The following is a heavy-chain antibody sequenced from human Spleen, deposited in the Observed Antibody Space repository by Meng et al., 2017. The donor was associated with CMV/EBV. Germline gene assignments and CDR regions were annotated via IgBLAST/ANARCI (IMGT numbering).Heavy chain of an antibody. D-gene: IGHD6-13*01. Sequence: GESLKISCAAPGFTFSSYSMNWVRQAPGKGLEWVSSISSSSNYINYADSVKGRFTISRDNARNSVYLQMNSLRAGDTAVYYCAREGQQLIYYYGMDVWGQGTTVTVSS. J-gene: IGHJ6*02. V-gene: IGHV3-21*01. CDR1: GFTFSSYS. CDR2: ISSSSNYI. CDR3: AREGQQLIYYYGMDV.